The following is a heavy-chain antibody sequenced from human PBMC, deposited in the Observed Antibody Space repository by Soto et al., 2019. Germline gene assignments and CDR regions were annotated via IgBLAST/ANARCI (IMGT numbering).Heavy chain of an antibody. CDR2: ISAYNGNT. CDR3: ARDGGDWGPLYYYYGMDV. Sequence: QVQLVQSGAEVKKPGASVKVSCKASGYTFTSYGISWVRQAPGQGLEWMGWISAYNGNTNYAQKLQGRVTLHTDPATSTAYMELRSLGSDDTAVYYCARDGGDWGPLYYYYGMDVWGQGTTVTVSS. V-gene: IGHV1-18*01. D-gene: IGHD3-16*01. CDR1: GYTFTSYG. J-gene: IGHJ6*02.